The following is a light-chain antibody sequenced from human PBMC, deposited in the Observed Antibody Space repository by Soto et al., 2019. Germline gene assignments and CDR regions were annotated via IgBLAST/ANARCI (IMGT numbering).Light chain of an antibody. CDR2: NNN. V-gene: IGLV1-44*01. Sequence: QSALTQPPSASGTPGQRVTISCSGSSSNIGTNTVNWYQQLPGTAPKLLIYNNNHRPSGVLDRFSGSKSGTSASLAISGLQSEDEADYYCAAWDDSLNGPLFGGGTKVTVL. J-gene: IGLJ2*01. CDR1: SSNIGTNT. CDR3: AAWDDSLNGPL.